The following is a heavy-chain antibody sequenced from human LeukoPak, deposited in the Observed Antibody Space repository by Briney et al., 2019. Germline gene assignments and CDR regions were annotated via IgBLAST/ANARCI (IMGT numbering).Heavy chain of an antibody. CDR3: ARGRDGYIFDY. Sequence: SETLSLTCTVSGGSISSYYWSWIRQPPGKGLEWIGYIYYSGSTNYNPSLKSRVTISVDTSKNQFSLKLSSVTAADTAVYYCARGRDGYIFDYWGLGTLVTVSS. J-gene: IGHJ4*02. CDR1: GGSISSYY. CDR2: IYYSGST. D-gene: IGHD5-24*01. V-gene: IGHV4-59*01.